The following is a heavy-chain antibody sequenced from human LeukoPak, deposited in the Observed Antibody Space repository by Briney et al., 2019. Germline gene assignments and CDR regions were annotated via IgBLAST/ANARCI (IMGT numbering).Heavy chain of an antibody. CDR3: ARDLPDYYDSSGYSARFDP. CDR2: MNPNSGGT. V-gene: IGHV1-2*02. Sequence: GASVKVSCKASGYTFTGYYMHWVRQAPGQGLEWMGWMNPNSGGTNYAQKLQGRVTMTTDTSTSTAYMELRSLRSDDTAVYYCARDLPDYYDSSGYSARFDPWGQGTLVTVSS. CDR1: GYTFTGYY. D-gene: IGHD3-22*01. J-gene: IGHJ5*02.